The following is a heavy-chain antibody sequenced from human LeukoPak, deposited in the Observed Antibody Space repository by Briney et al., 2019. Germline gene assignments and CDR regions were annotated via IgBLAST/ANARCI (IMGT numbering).Heavy chain of an antibody. CDR1: GGSISSSSYY. V-gene: IGHV4-39*07. CDR3: ARDLTRHYDYVWGSPPDYYMDV. CDR2: IYYSGST. J-gene: IGHJ6*03. Sequence: SETLSLTCTVSGGSISSSSYYWGWIRQPPGKGLEWIGSIYYSGSTNYNPSLKSRVTISVDTSKNQFSLKLSSVTAAGTAVYYCARDLTRHYDYVWGSPPDYYMDVWGKGTTVTVSS. D-gene: IGHD3-16*01.